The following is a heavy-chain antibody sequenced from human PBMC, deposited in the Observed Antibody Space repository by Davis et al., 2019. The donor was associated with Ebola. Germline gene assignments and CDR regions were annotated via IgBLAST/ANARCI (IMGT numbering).Heavy chain of an antibody. D-gene: IGHD3-3*01. Sequence: ASVKVSCKASGYTFTSYYMHWVRQAPGQGLEWMGIINPSSGSTRYAQKFQGRVTMTRDTSTSTVYMELSSLRSEDTAVYYCARGATVLRFVRPLDIWGQGTMVTVSS. CDR3: ARGATVLRFVRPLDI. J-gene: IGHJ3*02. CDR2: INPSSGST. V-gene: IGHV1-46*01. CDR1: GYTFTSYY.